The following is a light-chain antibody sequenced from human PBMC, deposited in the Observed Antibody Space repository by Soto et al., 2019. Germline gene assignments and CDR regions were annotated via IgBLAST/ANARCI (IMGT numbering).Light chain of an antibody. J-gene: IGLJ3*02. CDR3: CSYAGSYTWV. CDR1: SSDVGDYNY. Sequence: QSALTQPRSVSGSPGQSVTISGTGTSSDVGDYNYVSWYQQHPGKAPKLLIYAVNMRPSGVPDRFSGSKSGNTASLTISGLQAEDEADYSCCSYAGSYTWVFGGGTQLTVL. CDR2: AVN. V-gene: IGLV2-11*01.